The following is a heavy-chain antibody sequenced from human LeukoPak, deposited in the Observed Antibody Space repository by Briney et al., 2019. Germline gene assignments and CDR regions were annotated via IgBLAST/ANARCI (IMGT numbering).Heavy chain of an antibody. Sequence: SETLSLTCTVSGGSISSYYWSWIRQPPGKGLEWIGYISYSGNTDYNPSLKSRVTISVDTSKNQFSLKLSSVTAADTAVYYCARQGGYIAPLALWGQGTLVTVSS. CDR2: ISYSGNT. V-gene: IGHV4-59*08. J-gene: IGHJ4*02. D-gene: IGHD6-13*01. CDR3: ARQGGYIAPLAL. CDR1: GGSISSYY.